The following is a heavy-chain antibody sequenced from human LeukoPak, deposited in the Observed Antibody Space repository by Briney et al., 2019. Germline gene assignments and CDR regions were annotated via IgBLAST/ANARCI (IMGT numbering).Heavy chain of an antibody. V-gene: IGHV5-51*01. CDR1: GYNFAISW. CDR2: IYPGYSDT. CDR3: ATYSRSWGFFDY. J-gene: IGHJ4*02. D-gene: IGHD6-6*01. Sequence: KSGESLKISCKGAGYNFAISWIGWVRQMPGKGLEWMGIIYPGYSDTRYNPSFQGQVTISADKSISTAYLQWSSLKASHTAMYYCATYSRSWGFFDYWGQGTPVTVSS.